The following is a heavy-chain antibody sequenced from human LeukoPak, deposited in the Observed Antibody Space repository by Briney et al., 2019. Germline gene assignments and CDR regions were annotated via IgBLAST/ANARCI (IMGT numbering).Heavy chain of an antibody. CDR1: GYTLTDYC. D-gene: IGHD4-17*01. CDR2: INPNSGGT. Sequence: ASVKVSCKASGYTLTDYCMHWVRQAPGQGLEWMGWINPNSGGTNYAQKFQGRVTMTRDTSISTAYMELSRLRSDDTAVYYCASVRDPTTVTTYSPYDYWGQGTLVTVSS. J-gene: IGHJ4*02. CDR3: ASVRDPTTVTTYSPYDY. V-gene: IGHV1-2*02.